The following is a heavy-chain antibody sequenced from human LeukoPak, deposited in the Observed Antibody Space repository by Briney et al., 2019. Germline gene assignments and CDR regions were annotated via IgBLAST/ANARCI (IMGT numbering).Heavy chain of an antibody. V-gene: IGHV3-48*01. CDR1: GFTFSSYS. CDR2: ISSSSSTI. CDR3: ARDGGATMVRGVATYDS. D-gene: IGHD3-10*01. J-gene: IGHJ4*02. Sequence: GGSLRLSCAASGFTFSSYSMNWVRQAPGKGLEWVSYISSSSSTIYYADSEKGRFTISRDNAKNSLYLQMNSLRAEDTAVYYCARDGGATMVRGVATYDSWGQGTLVTVSS.